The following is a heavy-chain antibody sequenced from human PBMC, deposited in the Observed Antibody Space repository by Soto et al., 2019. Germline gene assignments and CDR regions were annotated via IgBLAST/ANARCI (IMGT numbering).Heavy chain of an antibody. CDR3: ARVKAAAGDFDY. V-gene: IGHV1-3*01. D-gene: IGHD6-13*01. CDR1: GYTFTSYA. Sequence: QVQLVQSGAEVKKPGASVKVSCKASGYTFTSYAMHWVRQAPGQRLEWMGWINAGNGNTKYSQKFQGRVTITSDTSASTAYMELSSLRSEDTAVYYCARVKAAAGDFDYWGQGTLVTVSS. J-gene: IGHJ4*02. CDR2: INAGNGNT.